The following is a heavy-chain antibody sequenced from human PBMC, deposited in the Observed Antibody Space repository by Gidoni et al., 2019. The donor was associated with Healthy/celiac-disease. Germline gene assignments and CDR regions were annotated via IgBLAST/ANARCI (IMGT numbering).Heavy chain of an antibody. J-gene: IGHJ4*02. V-gene: IGHV4-34*01. CDR1: GGSFSGYY. CDR2: INHSGST. D-gene: IGHD6-19*01. Sequence: QVQLQQWGAGLLKPSETLSLTCAVYGGSFSGYYWSWIRQPPGKGLEWIGEINHSGSTNYNPSLKSRVTISVETSKNQFSLKLSSVTAADTAVYYCARGRLWSRKGLVRGYYFDYWGQGTLVTVSS. CDR3: ARGRLWSRKGLVRGYYFDY.